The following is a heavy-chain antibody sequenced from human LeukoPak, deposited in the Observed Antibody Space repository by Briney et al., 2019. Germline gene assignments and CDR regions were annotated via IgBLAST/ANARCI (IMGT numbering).Heavy chain of an antibody. J-gene: IGHJ1*01. V-gene: IGHV4-34*01. CDR1: GGSFSGYY. Sequence: SETLSLTCAVYGGSFSGYYWSWIRQPPGQGLEWIGEINHSGSTNYNPSLNSRVTISVDASKNQFSLKLSSVTAADTAVYYCARRRLVLGYFQHWGQGTLVTVSS. CDR3: ARRRLVLGYFQH. CDR2: INHSGST. D-gene: IGHD6-19*01.